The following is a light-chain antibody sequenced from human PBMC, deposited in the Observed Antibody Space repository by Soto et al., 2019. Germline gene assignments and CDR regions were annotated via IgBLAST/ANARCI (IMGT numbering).Light chain of an antibody. V-gene: IGKV3-15*01. CDR1: QSVSTK. CDR2: GAS. Sequence: EILMTQSPATLSVSPGETATLSCRASQSVSTKLAWYQQKPGQAPRLLINGASTRATGVPARFSGWGSGTEFTLTISGLQSEDFALYFCQQYNNWPFSFGPGTRLEI. J-gene: IGKJ5*01. CDR3: QQYNNWPFS.